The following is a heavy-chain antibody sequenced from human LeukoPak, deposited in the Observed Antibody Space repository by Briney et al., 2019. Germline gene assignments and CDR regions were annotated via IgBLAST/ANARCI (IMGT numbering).Heavy chain of an antibody. D-gene: IGHD6-19*01. V-gene: IGHV3-64D*06. Sequence: GGSLSLPCSASGFTISIYAMLWVRQAPGKGREDVAAVDSSGFRTHYTDSVKGRFTISRDSSKNTLYLQMSSLRPEYTAVYSCLTRDSSGLWGQRTLVTVSS. CDR2: VDSSGFRT. CDR3: LTRDSSGL. J-gene: IGHJ4*01. CDR1: GFTISIYA.